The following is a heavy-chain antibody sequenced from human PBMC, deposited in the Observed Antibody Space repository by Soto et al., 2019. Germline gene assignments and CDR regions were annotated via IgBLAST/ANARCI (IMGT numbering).Heavy chain of an antibody. Sequence: GGSLRLSCAASGFTFSSYGMHWVRQAPGKGLEWVAVIWYDGSNKYYADSVKGRFTISRDNSKNTLYLQMNSLRAEDTAVYYCXSYYGSGSYYYYYGMDVWGRGTTVTVSS. V-gene: IGHV3-33*01. CDR3: XSYYGSGSYYYYYGMDV. D-gene: IGHD3-10*01. CDR2: IWYDGSNK. CDR1: GFTFSSYG. J-gene: IGHJ6*02.